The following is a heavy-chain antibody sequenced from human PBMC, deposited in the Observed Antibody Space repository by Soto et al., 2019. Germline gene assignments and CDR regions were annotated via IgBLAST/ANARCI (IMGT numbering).Heavy chain of an antibody. CDR3: ARDQIDPPYNWFDP. CDR1: GGTLSRYA. V-gene: IGHV1-69*13. J-gene: IGHJ5*02. CDR2: IISIFGTA. Sequence: SVKVSCKASGGTLSRYAISWVRQAPGQGLEWMGGIISIFGTANYAHNFQARVTITAEESTSTAYMEVSSLRSENTVVYYCARDQIDPPYNWFDPCGQGTLVTVS.